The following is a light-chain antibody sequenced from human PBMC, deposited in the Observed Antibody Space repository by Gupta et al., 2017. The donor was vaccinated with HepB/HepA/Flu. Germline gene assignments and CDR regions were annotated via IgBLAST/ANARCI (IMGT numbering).Light chain of an antibody. CDR3: SSYTSSSTPWV. CDR1: SSDVGGYNY. Sequence: QSALTQPASVSGSPGQSITISCTGTSSDVGGYNYVSWYQQHPGKAPKLMIYDVSNRPSGVSNRFSGSKSGTTASLTIXGXHAEDEXDYYCSSYTSSSTPWVFGGGTKLTVL. J-gene: IGLJ2*01. CDR2: DVS. V-gene: IGLV2-14*01.